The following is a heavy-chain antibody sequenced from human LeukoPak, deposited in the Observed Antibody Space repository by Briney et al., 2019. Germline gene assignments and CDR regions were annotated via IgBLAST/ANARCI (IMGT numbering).Heavy chain of an antibody. V-gene: IGHV4-30-2*01. J-gene: IGHJ6*02. Sequence: SETLSLTCAVSGGSISSGGYSWSWIRQPPGKGLEWIGYIYHSGSTYYNPSRKSRVTISVDRSKNQFSLKLSSVTAADTAVYYCARAGSIYYYGMDVWGQGTTVTVSS. CDR2: IYHSGST. D-gene: IGHD3-10*01. CDR3: ARAGSIYYYGMDV. CDR1: GGSISSGGYS.